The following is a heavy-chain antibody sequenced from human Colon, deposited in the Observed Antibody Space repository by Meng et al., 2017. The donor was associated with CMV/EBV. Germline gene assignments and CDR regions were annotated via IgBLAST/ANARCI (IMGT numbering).Heavy chain of an antibody. J-gene: IGHJ4*02. CDR1: GFAFSSYW. CDR2: INSDGTIR. D-gene: IGHD6-25*01. V-gene: IGHV3-74*01. Sequence: GESLKISCAASGFAFSSYWIHWVRQAPGKGLVWVSRINSDGTIRSSADSVKGRFTISRDNARNTLYLQMNNLRAEDTATYYCVVKGSAWFDYWGQGALVTAPQ. CDR3: VVKGSAWFDY.